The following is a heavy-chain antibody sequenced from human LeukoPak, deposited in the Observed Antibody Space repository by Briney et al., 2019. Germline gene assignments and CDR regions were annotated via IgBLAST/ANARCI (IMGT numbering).Heavy chain of an antibody. Sequence: KAGGSLRLSCAASGFSFSDYYMSWIRQAPGKGLEWVSYMSNSGSTIYYADSVKGRFTISRDNTKNSLYLQMNSLRAEDTAVYYCASVLWFGGIFFDYWGQGTLVTVSS. J-gene: IGHJ4*02. CDR3: ASVLWFGGIFFDY. CDR1: GFSFSDYY. CDR2: MSNSGSTI. D-gene: IGHD3-10*01. V-gene: IGHV3-11*01.